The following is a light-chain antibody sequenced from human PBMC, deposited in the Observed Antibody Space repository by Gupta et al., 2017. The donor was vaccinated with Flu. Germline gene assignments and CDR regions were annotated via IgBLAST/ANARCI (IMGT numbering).Light chain of an antibody. CDR1: SRDVGGYNY. V-gene: IGLV2-14*01. CDR2: EVS. J-gene: IGLJ1*01. Sequence: QSALTQPASVSGSPGQSITISCTGTSRDVGGYNYVSWYQQHPGQAPKLMISEVSNRPSGVSSRFSGSKSGNTASLTISGLQAEDEVDYYCSSYTSNSNYVFGTGTKVAVL. CDR3: SSYTSNSNYV.